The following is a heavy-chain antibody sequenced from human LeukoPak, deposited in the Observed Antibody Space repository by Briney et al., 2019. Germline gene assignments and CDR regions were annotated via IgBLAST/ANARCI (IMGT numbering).Heavy chain of an antibody. V-gene: IGHV3-43*02. Sequence: PGGSLRLSCAASGFTFSRYWMHWVRQAPGKGLEWVSLISGDGGSTYFADSVKGRFTVSRDNSKNSLYLQMNSLRPEDTALYYCAKVPSSASGWYRFDYWGQGTLVTVSS. J-gene: IGHJ4*02. CDR3: AKVPSSASGWYRFDY. D-gene: IGHD6-19*01. CDR2: ISGDGGST. CDR1: GFTFSRYW.